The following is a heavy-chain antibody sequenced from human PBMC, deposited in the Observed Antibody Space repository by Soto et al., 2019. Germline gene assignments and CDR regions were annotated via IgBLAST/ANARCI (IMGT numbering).Heavy chain of an antibody. CDR3: ARDLSSSWSHYYYYGMDV. D-gene: IGHD6-13*01. Sequence: TLSLTCTVSGGSISSGDYYWSWIRRPPGKGLEWIGYIYYSGSTYYNPSLKSRVTISVDTSKNQFSLKLSSVTAADTAVYYCARDLSSSWSHYYYYGMDVWGQGTTVTVSS. J-gene: IGHJ6*02. CDR1: GGSISSGDYY. CDR2: IYYSGST. V-gene: IGHV4-30-4*01.